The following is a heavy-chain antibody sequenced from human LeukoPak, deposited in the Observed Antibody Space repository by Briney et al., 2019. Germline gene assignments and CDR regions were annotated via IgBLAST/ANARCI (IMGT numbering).Heavy chain of an antibody. CDR2: MNPNSGNT. CDR1: GYTFTDYF. CDR3: ARESGYDFWSGYYSYYYGMDV. D-gene: IGHD3-3*01. Sequence: ASVKVSCKASGYTFTDYFMHWVRQATGQGLEWMGWMNPNSGNTGYAQEFQGRVTMTRNTSISTAYMELSSLRSEDTAVYYCARESGYDFWSGYYSYYYGMDVWGQGTTVTVSS. V-gene: IGHV1-8*02. J-gene: IGHJ6*02.